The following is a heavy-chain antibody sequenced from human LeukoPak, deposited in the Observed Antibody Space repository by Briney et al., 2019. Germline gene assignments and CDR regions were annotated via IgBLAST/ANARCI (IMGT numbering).Heavy chain of an antibody. D-gene: IGHD3-16*02. CDR2: INPSGGST. J-gene: IGHJ4*02. V-gene: IGHV1-46*01. Sequence: ASVKVSCKASGYTFTGYYMHWVRQAPGQGLEWMGIINPSGGSTSYAQKFQGRVTMTRDTSTSTVYMELSSLRSEDTAVYYCARDGDDYVWGSYRLFDYWGQGTLVTVSS. CDR3: ARDGDDYVWGSYRLFDY. CDR1: GYTFTGYY.